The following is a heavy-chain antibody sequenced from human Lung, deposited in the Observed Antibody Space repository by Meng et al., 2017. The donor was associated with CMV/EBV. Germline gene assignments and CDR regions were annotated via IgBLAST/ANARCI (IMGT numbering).Heavy chain of an antibody. V-gene: IGHV3-30*02. CDR3: AKDDPVLHQ. CDR2: IRYDERDK. J-gene: IGHJ4*02. Sequence: GHMGGSGGGVGTHGGSLILSCAASGLIFTSYGMHWVRQAPGKGLEWVEFIRYDERDKYYGESVKGRFTISRDTSRNTLDLQMNSLRPEDTGVYYCAKDDPVLHQWGQGTLVTVSS. CDR1: GLIFTSYG.